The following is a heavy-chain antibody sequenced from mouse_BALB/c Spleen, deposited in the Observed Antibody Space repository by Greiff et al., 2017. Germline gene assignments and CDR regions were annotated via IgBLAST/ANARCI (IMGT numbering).Heavy chain of an antibody. CDR2: INPSNGRT. V-gene: IGHV1S81*02. D-gene: IGHD1-1*01. J-gene: IGHJ4*01. CDR3: ARTITTVVNYYAMDY. CDR1: GYTFTSYW. Sequence: VQLQQPGAELVKPGASVKLSCKASGYTFTSYWMHWVKQRPGQGLEWIGEINPSNGRTNYNEKFKSKATLTVDKSSSTAYMQLSSLTSEDSAVYYCARTITTVVNYYAMDYWGQGTSVTVYS.